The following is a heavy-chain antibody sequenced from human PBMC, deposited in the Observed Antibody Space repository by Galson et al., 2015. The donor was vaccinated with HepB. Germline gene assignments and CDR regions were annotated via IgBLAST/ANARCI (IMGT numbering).Heavy chain of an antibody. V-gene: IGHV2-70*01. D-gene: IGHD5-12*01. CDR3: SRNRGYSGYGFDY. Sequence: PALVKPTQTLTLTCTFSGVSLSTSGMGVTWIRQPPGKALEWLALIDWEDDKQYRTSLKTRVNISKDTSKNQVVFTMTNMDPVETATYYCSRNRGYSGYGFDYWGQGTLVTVSS. J-gene: IGHJ4*02. CDR1: GVSLSTSGMG. CDR2: IDWEDDK.